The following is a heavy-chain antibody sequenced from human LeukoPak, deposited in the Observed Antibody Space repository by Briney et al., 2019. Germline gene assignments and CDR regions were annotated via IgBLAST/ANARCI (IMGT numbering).Heavy chain of an antibody. Sequence: SETLSLTCAVYGGSFSGYYWSWIRQPPGKGLEWIGYIYYSGSTNYNPSLKSRVTISVDTSKNQFSLKLSSVTAADTAVYYCARAVAGTRGAFDYWGQGTLVTVSS. CDR3: ARAVAGTRGAFDY. V-gene: IGHV4-59*01. CDR2: IYYSGST. CDR1: GGSFSGYY. D-gene: IGHD6-19*01. J-gene: IGHJ4*02.